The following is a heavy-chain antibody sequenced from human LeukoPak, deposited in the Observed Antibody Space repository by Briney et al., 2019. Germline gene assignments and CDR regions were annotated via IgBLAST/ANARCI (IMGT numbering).Heavy chain of an antibody. CDR2: ISAYNGNT. J-gene: IGHJ6*02. D-gene: IGHD2-8*01. CDR3: ARDSTSMVGFYYYGMDV. Sequence: ASVKVSCKASGYTFTSYGISWVRQAPGQGLEWMGWISAYNGNTNYAQKLQGRVTMTTDTSTSTAYMELRSLRSGDTAVYYCARDSTSMVGFYYYGMDVWGQGTTVTVSS. V-gene: IGHV1-18*01. CDR1: GYTFTSYG.